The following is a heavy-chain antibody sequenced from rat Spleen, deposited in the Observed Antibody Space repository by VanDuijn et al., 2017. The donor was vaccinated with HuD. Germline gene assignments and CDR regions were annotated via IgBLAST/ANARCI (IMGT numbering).Heavy chain of an antibody. J-gene: IGHJ2*01. CDR3: ARGPFGVRPVFDY. CDR2: ISYDGSST. CDR1: GFTFGNYG. V-gene: IGHV5-19*01. D-gene: IGHD4-3*01. Sequence: EVQVVESGGGWVQPGRSLKLSCAASGFTFGNYGMHWIRQAPTKGLEWVATISYDGSSTYYRDSVKGRFTISRDNAKSTLYLQMDSLRSEDTATYYCARGPFGVRPVFDYWGQGVMVTVSS.